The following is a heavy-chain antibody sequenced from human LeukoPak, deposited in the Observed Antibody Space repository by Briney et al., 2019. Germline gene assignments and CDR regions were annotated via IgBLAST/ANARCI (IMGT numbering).Heavy chain of an antibody. V-gene: IGHV3-11*04. Sequence: GGSLRPSCAASGFTFSDYYMSWIRQAPGKGLEWVSYISSSGSTIYYADSVKGRFTISRDNAKNSLYLQMNSLRAEDTAVYYCATTDFGVGRPEDAFDIWGQGTMVTVSS. CDR2: ISSSGSTI. J-gene: IGHJ3*02. CDR1: GFTFSDYY. CDR3: ATTDFGVGRPEDAFDI. D-gene: IGHD3-3*01.